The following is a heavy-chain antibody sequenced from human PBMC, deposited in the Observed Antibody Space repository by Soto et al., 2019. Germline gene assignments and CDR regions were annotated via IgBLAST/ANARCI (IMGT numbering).Heavy chain of an antibody. D-gene: IGHD3-3*01. CDR1: GFTFTSSA. V-gene: IGHV1-58*01. CDR2: IAVGSGNT. J-gene: IGHJ6*02. Sequence: SVKVSCKASGFTFTSSAVQWVRQARGQRLEWIGWIAVGSGNTNYAQKFQERVTITRDMSTSTAYMELSSLRSEDTAVYYCAAVPSITIFGVVTYYYYGMDVWGQGTTVTVSS. CDR3: AAVPSITIFGVVTYYYYGMDV.